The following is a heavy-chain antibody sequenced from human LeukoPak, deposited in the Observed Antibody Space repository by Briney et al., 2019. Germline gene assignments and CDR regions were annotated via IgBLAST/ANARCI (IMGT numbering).Heavy chain of an antibody. CDR3: AKDYSGSGRNTYYFDY. J-gene: IGHJ4*02. CDR2: ISYDGSNK. CDR1: GFTFSSHW. D-gene: IGHD3-10*01. Sequence: PGGSLRLSCAASGFTFSSHWMTWVRQAPGKGLEWVAVISYDGSNKFYADSVKGRFTVSRDNSKNTLYLQMNSLRAEDTAVYYCAKDYSGSGRNTYYFDYWGQGTLVTVSS. V-gene: IGHV3-30*18.